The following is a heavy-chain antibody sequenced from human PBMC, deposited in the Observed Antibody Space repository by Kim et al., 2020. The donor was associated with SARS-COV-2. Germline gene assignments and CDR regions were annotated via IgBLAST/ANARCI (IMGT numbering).Heavy chain of an antibody. CDR3: SREGDLRGGTSQH. D-gene: IGHD3-10*01. Sequence: SETLSLTCTVSGASISSSGYYWGWVRQPPGKGLEWIGIIYYSGDTHYNSSLKSRVVISLDTSKTHISLKLSSVTAAVTAVYYCSREGDLRGGTSQHCGQG. CDR2: IYYSGDT. CDR1: GASISSSGYY. V-gene: IGHV4-39*07. J-gene: IGHJ1*01.